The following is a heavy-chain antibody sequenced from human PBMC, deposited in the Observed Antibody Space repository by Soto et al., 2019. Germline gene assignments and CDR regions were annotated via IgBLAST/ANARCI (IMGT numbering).Heavy chain of an antibody. D-gene: IGHD5-12*01. CDR3: ARGIKGLPPSAFDI. CDR1: GYTFSNYD. V-gene: IGHV1-8*01. J-gene: IGHJ3*02. Sequence: ASVKVSCKASGYTFSNYDINWVRQATEQGLEWMGWLNPNTDKTGSAQKFQGRVTMTRNTSISTAYLELSGLRSDDTAVYYCARGIKGLPPSAFDIWGQGTRVTVSS. CDR2: LNPNTDKT.